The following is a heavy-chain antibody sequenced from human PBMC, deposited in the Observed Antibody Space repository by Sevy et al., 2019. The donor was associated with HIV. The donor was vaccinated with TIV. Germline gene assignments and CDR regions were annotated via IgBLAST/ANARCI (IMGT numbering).Heavy chain of an antibody. CDR3: TRVEGAADWGMDV. CDR2: IRGKPYGGTT. J-gene: IGHJ6*02. D-gene: IGHD1-26*01. V-gene: IGHV3-49*04. Sequence: GGSLRLSCTASGFTFGGYTMSWVRQAPGKGLEWVAFIRGKPYGGTTEYAASVKGRFTIPRDDSKSIAYLQMNSLNTEDTAVYYCTRVEGAADWGMDVWGQGTTVTVSS. CDR1: GFTFGGYT.